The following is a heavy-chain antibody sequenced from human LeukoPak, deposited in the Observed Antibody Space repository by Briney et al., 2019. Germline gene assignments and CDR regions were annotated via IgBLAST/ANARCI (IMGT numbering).Heavy chain of an antibody. Sequence: NSSETLSLTCTVSGGSISSSSYYWSWIRQPPGKGLEWIGEINHSGSTNYNPSLKSRVTISVDTSKNQFSLKLSSVTAADTAVYYCARANLRPTNRMDVWGKGTTVTISS. V-gene: IGHV4-39*07. D-gene: IGHD2-8*01. CDR3: ARANLRPTNRMDV. CDR1: GGSISSSSYY. CDR2: INHSGST. J-gene: IGHJ6*03.